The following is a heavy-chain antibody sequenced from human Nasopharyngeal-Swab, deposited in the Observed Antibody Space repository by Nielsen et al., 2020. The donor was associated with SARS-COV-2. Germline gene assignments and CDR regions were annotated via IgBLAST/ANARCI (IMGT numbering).Heavy chain of an antibody. CDR2: MNPNSGNT. D-gene: IGHD2-2*01. V-gene: IGHV1-8*01. CDR1: GYTFTSYD. J-gene: IGHJ6*03. CDR3: ARGHQYQLLFHYYYYMDV. Sequence: ASVKVSCKASGYTFTSYDINWVRQATGQGREWMGWMNPNSGNTGYAQKFQGRVPMTRNTSISTAYMELSSLRSEDTAVYYCARGHQYQLLFHYYYYMDVWGKGTTVTVSS.